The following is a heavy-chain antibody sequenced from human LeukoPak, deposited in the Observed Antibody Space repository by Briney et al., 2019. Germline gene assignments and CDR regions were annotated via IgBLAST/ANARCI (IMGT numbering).Heavy chain of an antibody. D-gene: IGHD3-22*01. Sequence: GASVKVSCKASGYTFTSYYMHWVRQAPGQGLEWMGIINPSGGSTSYAQKFQGRVTMTRDTSTSTVYMELSSLRSEDTAVYYCARVLAYYDSSGYSFSDAFDIWGQGTMVTVSS. V-gene: IGHV1-46*01. CDR1: GYTFTSYY. J-gene: IGHJ3*02. CDR3: ARVLAYYDSSGYSFSDAFDI. CDR2: INPSGGST.